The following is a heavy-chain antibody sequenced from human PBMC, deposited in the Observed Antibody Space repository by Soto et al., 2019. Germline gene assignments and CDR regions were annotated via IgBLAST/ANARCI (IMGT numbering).Heavy chain of an antibody. J-gene: IGHJ4*02. CDR1: GGSISSSYW. Sequence: PSETLSLTCAVSGGSISSSYWWTWVRQAPGKGLQWIGEIYHSGITYYNPSLKSRVTISVDTSKNQFSLKLSSVTAADTAVYYCARSLRRGPPFDYWGQGTLVTVSS. V-gene: IGHV4-4*02. CDR3: ARSLRRGPPFDY. CDR2: IYHSGIT. D-gene: IGHD3-10*01.